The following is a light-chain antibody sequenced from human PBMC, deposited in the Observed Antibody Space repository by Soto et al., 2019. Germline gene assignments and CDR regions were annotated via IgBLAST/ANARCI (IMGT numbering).Light chain of an antibody. CDR1: QSVSSN. V-gene: IGKV3-15*01. CDR2: GAS. Sequence: EIVLTQSPATLSLSPGERATLSCRASQSVSSNLAWYQQKPGQAPRLLIYGASTRATGIPARFSGSGSGTEFTLTISSLQSEDFAVYCCQHYNNWPLTFGGGTKVDIK. J-gene: IGKJ4*01. CDR3: QHYNNWPLT.